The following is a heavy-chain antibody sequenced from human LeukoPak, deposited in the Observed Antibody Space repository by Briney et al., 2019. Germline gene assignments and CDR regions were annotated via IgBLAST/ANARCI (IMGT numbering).Heavy chain of an antibody. J-gene: IGHJ4*02. CDR3: ARGGWLKSPRGVVY. Sequence: SETLSLTCAVYGGSFSGYYWSWIRQPPGKGLEWIGEINHSGSTNYNPSLKSRVTISVDTSKNQFSLKLSSVTAADTAVYYCARGGWLKSPRGVVYWGQGTLVTVSS. V-gene: IGHV4-34*01. CDR2: INHSGST. D-gene: IGHD2-2*03. CDR1: GGSFSGYY.